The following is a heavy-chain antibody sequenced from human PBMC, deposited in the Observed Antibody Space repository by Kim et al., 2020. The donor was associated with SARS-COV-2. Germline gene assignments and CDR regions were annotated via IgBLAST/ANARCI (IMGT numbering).Heavy chain of an antibody. CDR3: AKAARGSWKGDNWFDP. Sequence: GGSLRLSCAASGFTFGDYAMHWVRQAPGKGLEWVSGISWNSGSIGYADSVKGRFTISRDNAKNSLYLQMNSLRAEDTALYYCAKAARGSWKGDNWFDPWGQGTLVTVSS. J-gene: IGHJ5*02. V-gene: IGHV3-9*01. CDR2: ISWNSGSI. D-gene: IGHD6-13*01. CDR1: GFTFGDYA.